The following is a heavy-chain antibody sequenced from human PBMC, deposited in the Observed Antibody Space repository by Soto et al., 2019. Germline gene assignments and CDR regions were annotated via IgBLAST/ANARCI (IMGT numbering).Heavy chain of an antibody. CDR3: ARGVQDYYYGMDV. CDR2: IWSDGSNK. CDR1: GFSFSSYG. Sequence: QVQLVESGGGVVQSGRSLRLSCAASGFSFSSYGMHWVRQAPGKGLEWVAVIWSDGSNKYHGDSVKGRFTISRDNSKNTLYWRMNSLRPEDTAVYDCARGVQDYYYGMDVWGQGTTVTVSS. J-gene: IGHJ6*02. V-gene: IGHV3-33*01.